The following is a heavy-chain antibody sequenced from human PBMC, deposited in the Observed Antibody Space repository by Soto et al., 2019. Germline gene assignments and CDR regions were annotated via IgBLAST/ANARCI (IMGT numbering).Heavy chain of an antibody. V-gene: IGHV1-18*01. D-gene: IGHD6-19*01. Sequence: ASVKVSCKASGYTFTSYGISLVRQAPGQGLEWMGWISAYNGNTNYAQKLQGRVTMTTDTSTSTAYMELRSLRSDDTAVYYCAKAWYSSGWNDAFDIWGQGTMVTVSS. CDR1: GYTFTSYG. J-gene: IGHJ3*02. CDR2: ISAYNGNT. CDR3: AKAWYSSGWNDAFDI.